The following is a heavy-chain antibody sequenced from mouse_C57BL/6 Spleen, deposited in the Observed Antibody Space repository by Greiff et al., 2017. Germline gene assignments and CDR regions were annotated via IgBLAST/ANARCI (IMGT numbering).Heavy chain of an antibody. J-gene: IGHJ1*03. CDR3: TTRGSSSVAWYFDV. D-gene: IGHD1-1*01. V-gene: IGHV14-4*01. CDR2: IDPENGDT. Sequence: EVQLVESGAELVRPGASVKLSCTASGFNIKDDYMHWVKQRPEQGLEWIGWIDPENGDTEYASKFQGKATITADTSSNTAYLQLSSLTSEDTAVYYCTTRGSSSVAWYFDVWGTGTTGTVSS. CDR1: GFNIKDDY.